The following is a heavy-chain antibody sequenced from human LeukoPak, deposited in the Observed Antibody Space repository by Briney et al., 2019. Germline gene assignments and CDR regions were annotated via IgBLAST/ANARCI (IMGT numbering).Heavy chain of an antibody. V-gene: IGHV1-46*01. J-gene: IGHJ4*02. CDR1: GYTFTSYY. CDR2: INPSGGSA. CDR3: ARVSPVGPYYFDY. Sequence: VASVKVSCKASGYTFTSYYMHWVRQAPGQGLEWMGIINPSGGSASYAQKFQGRVTMTRDMSTSTVYMELSSLRSEDTAVYYCARVSPVGPYYFDYWGQGTLVTVSS.